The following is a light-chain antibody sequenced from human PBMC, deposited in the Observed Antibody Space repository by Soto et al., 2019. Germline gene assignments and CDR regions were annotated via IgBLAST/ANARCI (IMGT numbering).Light chain of an antibody. Sequence: DIKMTQSPSSLSASVAHRVPITCLASQGIRNNLGSYQQKPGKAPKRLIYAASSLQSGVPSRFSGSGSGTEFTLTISSLQPEDFATYYCLQHNSYPRTFGQGTKVDIK. CDR3: LQHNSYPRT. CDR1: QGIRNN. V-gene: IGKV1-17*01. J-gene: IGKJ1*01. CDR2: AAS.